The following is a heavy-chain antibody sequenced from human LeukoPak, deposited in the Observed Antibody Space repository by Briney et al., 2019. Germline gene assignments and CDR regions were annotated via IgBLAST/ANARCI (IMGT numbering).Heavy chain of an antibody. Sequence: GGSLRLSCAASGFSVSNSYMNWVRQAPGKGLEWVSVIYSGSPTYYADSVKGRFTISRDKSKNTLYLQMNSLRPEDTAVYYCARRIPVSWGMDVWGQGTTVTVS. CDR3: ARRIPVSWGMDV. CDR2: IYSGSPT. D-gene: IGHD1-26*01. CDR1: GFSVSNSY. V-gene: IGHV3-66*02. J-gene: IGHJ6*02.